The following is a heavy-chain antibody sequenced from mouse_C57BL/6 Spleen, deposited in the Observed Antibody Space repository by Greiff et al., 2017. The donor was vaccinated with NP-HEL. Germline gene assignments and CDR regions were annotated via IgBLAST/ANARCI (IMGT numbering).Heavy chain of an antibody. CDR3: TRKNYERDFDY. CDR1: GYTFSDYE. J-gene: IGHJ2*01. V-gene: IGHV1-15*01. Sequence: QVQLQQSGAELVRPGASVTLSCKASGYTFSDYEMHWVKQTPVHGLEWIGAIDPETGGTAYNQKFKGKAILTADKSSSTAYMELRSLTSEDSAVYYCTRKNYERDFDYWGQGTTLTVSS. CDR2: IDPETGGT. D-gene: IGHD2-4*01.